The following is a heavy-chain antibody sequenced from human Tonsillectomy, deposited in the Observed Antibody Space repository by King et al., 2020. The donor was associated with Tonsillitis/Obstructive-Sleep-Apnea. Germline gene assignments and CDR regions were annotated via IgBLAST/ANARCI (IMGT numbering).Heavy chain of an antibody. J-gene: IGHJ6*03. CDR1: GFTFSSYW. D-gene: IGHD2-2*01. V-gene: IGHV3-74*01. CDR2: INSDGSST. Sequence: VQLVESGGGLVQPGGSLRLSCAASGFTFSSYWMHWVRQAPGKGLVWVSRINSDGSSTSYADSVKGRFTISRDNAKNTLYLQMNSLRAEDTAVYYCATALGYCTSTTCSLPYYMDVWGKGTTVTVSS. CDR3: ATALGYCTSTTCSLPYYMDV.